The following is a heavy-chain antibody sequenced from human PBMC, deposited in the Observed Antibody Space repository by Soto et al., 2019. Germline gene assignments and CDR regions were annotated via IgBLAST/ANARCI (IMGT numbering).Heavy chain of an antibody. Sequence: SETLSLTCTVSGGSISSYYWNWILQPPGKTLEWIGYVYFSGSNTYNPSLKSRVTMSVDTSKNRFSLTLRSVTAADTAVYYCAREPYYDRSGRGFDFWGPGTLVTVSS. D-gene: IGHD3-22*01. V-gene: IGHV4-59*12. CDR2: VYFSGSN. CDR1: GGSISSYY. J-gene: IGHJ4*02. CDR3: AREPYYDRSGRGFDF.